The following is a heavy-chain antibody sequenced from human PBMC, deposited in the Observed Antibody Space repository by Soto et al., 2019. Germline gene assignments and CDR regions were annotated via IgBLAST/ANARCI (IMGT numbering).Heavy chain of an antibody. V-gene: IGHV4-34*01. D-gene: IGHD1-26*01. CDR2: INHSGST. CDR3: ARGLMSGRYYPGGWYYFAY. Sequence: QVQLQQWGAGLLKPSETLSLTCAVYGGSFSGYIWSWIRQPPGKGLQWIGQINHSGSTNYNPSLKMRATISLNTSNRQFSLELSSVTAADTAVYYCARGLMSGRYYPGGWYYFAYWGQGTLVTVSS. J-gene: IGHJ4*02. CDR1: GGSFSGYI.